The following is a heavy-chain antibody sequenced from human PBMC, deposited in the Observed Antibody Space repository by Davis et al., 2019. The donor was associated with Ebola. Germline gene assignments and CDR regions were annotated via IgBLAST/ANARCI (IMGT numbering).Heavy chain of an antibody. J-gene: IGHJ4*02. Sequence: GESLKISCAASGFTFYRYEMNWVRQAPGKGLEWVANMKEDGSGKYYVDSVKGRFIISRDNAKNTLFLQLNSLRVEDTAIYYCARREAASIDYWGQGTLVTVSS. CDR2: MKEDGSGK. CDR3: ARREAASIDY. V-gene: IGHV3-7*01. CDR1: GFTFYRYE. D-gene: IGHD6-25*01.